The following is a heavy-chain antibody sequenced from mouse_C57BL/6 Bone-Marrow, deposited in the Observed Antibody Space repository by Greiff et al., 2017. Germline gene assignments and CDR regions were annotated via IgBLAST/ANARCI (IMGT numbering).Heavy chain of an antibody. J-gene: IGHJ4*01. CDR2: IDPSDSYT. D-gene: IGHD3-2*02. CDR1: GYTFTSYW. V-gene: IGHV1-69*01. Sequence: VQLQQPGAELVMPGDSVKLSCKASGYTFTSYWMHWVQQRPGQGLEWIGEIDPSDSYTKYNQKLKGKSTLTVDKHSSTAYMQISSLTSDDSAVYYGERDVSSGYYAMDYWGQGTSVTVSS. CDR3: ERDVSSGYYAMDY.